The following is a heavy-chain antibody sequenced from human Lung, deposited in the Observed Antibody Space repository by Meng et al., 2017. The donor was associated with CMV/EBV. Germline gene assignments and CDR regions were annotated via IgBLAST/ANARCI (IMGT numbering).Heavy chain of an antibody. CDR2: ITPTGDST. D-gene: IGHD3-3*01. CDR3: AGTMGYFTPDFDY. V-gene: IGHV1-46*01. Sequence: SVXVSXXASGYTFTSYYMHWVRQAPGQGLEWVGIITPTGDSTSYAQKFQGRVTMTRDTSTSTVYMELSSLRSEDTAVYYCAGTMGYFTPDFDYWGQGTRVTVSS. CDR1: GYTFTSYY. J-gene: IGHJ4*02.